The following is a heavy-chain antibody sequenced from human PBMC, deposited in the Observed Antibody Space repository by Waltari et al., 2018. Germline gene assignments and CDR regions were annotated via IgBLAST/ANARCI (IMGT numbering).Heavy chain of an antibody. CDR2: ASAFNHET. V-gene: IGHV1-18*01. D-gene: IGHD2-2*01. Sequence: QVQLVQSGAEVKKPGASVKVSCKTSGSTFSNCGITWVRQAPGQGLEWMGWASAFNHETMYAQKIQGRVTMTTDSSTSTAFMELRSLMSDDTAVYYCTRGTSKPASGDYWGQGTLITVSS. J-gene: IGHJ4*02. CDR3: TRGTSKPASGDY. CDR1: GSTFSNCG.